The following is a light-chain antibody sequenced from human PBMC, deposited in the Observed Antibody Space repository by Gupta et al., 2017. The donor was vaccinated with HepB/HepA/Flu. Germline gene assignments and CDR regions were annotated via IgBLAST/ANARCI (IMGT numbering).Light chain of an antibody. Sequence: SYALTQPPPVSVSPGQTASITCSGDKLGDKYACWYQQKPGQSPVLDIYRDSKRPSGIPERFSRSNSGNTATLTISGTQAMDEAYYYCQEWDSSTVVFGGGTKLTVL. CDR3: QEWDSSTVV. J-gene: IGLJ2*01. CDR2: RDS. V-gene: IGLV3-1*01. CDR1: KLGDKY.